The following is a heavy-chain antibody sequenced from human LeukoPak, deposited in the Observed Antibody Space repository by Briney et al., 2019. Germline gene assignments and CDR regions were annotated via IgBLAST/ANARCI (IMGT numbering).Heavy chain of an antibody. CDR1: GFTFSSYS. D-gene: IGHD3-10*01. V-gene: IGHV3-48*01. J-gene: IGHJ4*02. CDR3: ARVQTVRVVGEYFDY. Sequence: PGGSLRLSCEASGFTFSSYSFNWVRQAPGKGLEWLSFISSGNSTIYYADSVKGRFIVSRDNAKNSLYLRMNSLRVEDTALYYCARVQTVRVVGEYFDYWGPGTLVTVSS. CDR2: ISSGNSTI.